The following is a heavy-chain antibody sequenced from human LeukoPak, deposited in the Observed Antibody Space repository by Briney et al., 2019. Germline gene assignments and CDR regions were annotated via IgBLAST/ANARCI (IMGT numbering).Heavy chain of an antibody. CDR2: ISSGSSEI. Sequence: GGSLRLSCAASGFSFSSYSMNWVRQAPGKGLEWVSSISSGSSEIYYADSVKGRFTISRDNAKKSLYLQMNSLRVEDTAVYYCARDLRRGSSFDYWGQGTLVTVSS. CDR3: ARDLRRGSSFDY. D-gene: IGHD4-17*01. J-gene: IGHJ4*02. V-gene: IGHV3-21*01. CDR1: GFSFSSYS.